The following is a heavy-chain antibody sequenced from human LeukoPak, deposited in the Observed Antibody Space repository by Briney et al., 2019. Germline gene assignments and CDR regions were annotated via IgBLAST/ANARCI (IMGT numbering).Heavy chain of an antibody. D-gene: IGHD3-10*01. CDR3: ARVGYYSSGPFSYFDY. J-gene: IGHJ4*02. CDR2: ISYDGSNE. CDR1: GSTFSRYA. Sequence: GGSLRLSCAASGSTFSRYAMHWVRQAPGKGLEWVAVISYDGSNEYYADSVKGRFTISRDSSENTLYLQMNSLRVEDTAVYYCARVGYYSSGPFSYFDYWGQGTLVTVSS. V-gene: IGHV3-30-3*01.